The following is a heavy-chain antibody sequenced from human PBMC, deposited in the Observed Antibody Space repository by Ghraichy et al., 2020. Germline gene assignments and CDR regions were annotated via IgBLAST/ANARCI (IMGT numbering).Heavy chain of an antibody. Sequence: GGSLRLSCAASGFTFSSSIMNWVRQAPGKGLEWVSSISSGSSYIYYADSVKGRFTISRDNAKNSLYLQMNSLRVEDTAVYYCARGFGYSSSPGAFDIWGQGTMVTVSS. D-gene: IGHD6-13*01. CDR2: ISSGSSYI. CDR1: GFTFSSSI. J-gene: IGHJ3*02. V-gene: IGHV3-21*01. CDR3: ARGFGYSSSPGAFDI.